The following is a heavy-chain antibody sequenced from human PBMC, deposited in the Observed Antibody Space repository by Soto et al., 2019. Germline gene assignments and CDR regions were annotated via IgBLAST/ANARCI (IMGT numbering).Heavy chain of an antibody. V-gene: IGHV1-69*06. CDR3: ARAVADPVRGYLKH. CDR2: IIPIFGTA. D-gene: IGHD6-19*01. J-gene: IGHJ1*01. Sequence: SVKVSCKASGGTFSSYAISWVRQAPGQGLEWMGGIIPIFGTANYAQKFQGRVTITADKSTSTAYMELSSLRSEDTAVYYCARAVADPVRGYLKHWGQGTLVTVYS. CDR1: GGTFSSYA.